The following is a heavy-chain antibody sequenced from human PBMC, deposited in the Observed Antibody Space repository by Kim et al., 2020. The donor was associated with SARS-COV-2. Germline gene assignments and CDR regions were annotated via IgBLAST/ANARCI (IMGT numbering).Heavy chain of an antibody. D-gene: IGHD5-18*01. CDR3: ARSDRYSYVDY. V-gene: IGHV4-59*08. Sequence: SETLSLTCTVSGGSISSYYWSWIRQPPGKGLEWIGYIYYSGSTNYNPSLKSRVTISVDTSKNQFSLKLSSVTAADTAVYYCARSDRYSYVDYWGQGTLVTVSS. CDR2: IYYSGST. J-gene: IGHJ4*02. CDR1: GGSISSYY.